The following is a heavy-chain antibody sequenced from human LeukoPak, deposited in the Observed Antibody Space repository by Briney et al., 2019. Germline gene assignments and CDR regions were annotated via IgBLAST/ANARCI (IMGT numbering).Heavy chain of an antibody. Sequence: GGSLRLSCEASGFIFDNYAMTWVRQAPGKGLEWVSSISASGESTYYADSVKGRFTISRDNAKNSLYLQMNSLRAEDTAVYYCAKEVLAYSRSPGEAYFDYWGQGTLVTVSS. CDR1: GFIFDNYA. CDR2: ISASGEST. V-gene: IGHV3-23*01. J-gene: IGHJ4*02. CDR3: AKEVLAYSRSPGEAYFDY. D-gene: IGHD6-6*01.